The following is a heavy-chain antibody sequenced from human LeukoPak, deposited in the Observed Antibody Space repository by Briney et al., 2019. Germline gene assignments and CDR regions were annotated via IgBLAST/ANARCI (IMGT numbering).Heavy chain of an antibody. Sequence: ASVKVSCKASGYTFTSYHIHWVRQAPGRGLEWMAIINPSGGSTSYAQKFQGRVTMTRDMSTTTVYMELSSLRSGDTAVYYCARSPDILTGENFDYWGQGTLVTVSS. CDR2: INPSGGST. V-gene: IGHV1-46*01. D-gene: IGHD3-9*01. CDR3: ARSPDILTGENFDY. CDR1: GYTFTSYH. J-gene: IGHJ4*02.